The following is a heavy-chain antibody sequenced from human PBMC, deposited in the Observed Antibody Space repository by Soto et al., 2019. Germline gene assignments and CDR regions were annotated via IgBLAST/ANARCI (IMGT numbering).Heavy chain of an antibody. V-gene: IGHV4-34*01. CDR3: AGGKNWFDP. Sequence: SETLSLTCAVYGGSFSGYYWSWIRQPPGKGLEWIGEINHSGSTNYNPSLKSRVTISVDTSKNQFSLKLSSVTAEDAAVYYCAGGKNWFDPWGQGTQVTVSS. J-gene: IGHJ5*02. CDR1: GGSFSGYY. CDR2: INHSGST.